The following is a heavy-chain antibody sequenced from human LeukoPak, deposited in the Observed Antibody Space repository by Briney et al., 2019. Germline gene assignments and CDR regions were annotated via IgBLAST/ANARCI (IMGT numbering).Heavy chain of an antibody. CDR1: GFTFGDYA. Sequence: PGGSLRLSCTASGFTFGDYAMSWVRQAPGKGLEWVGFIRSKACSGTTEYAASVKGRFTISRDDSKSIAYLQMNSLKTEDTAVYYCTRVGYCYGSGSYYKRYFDYWGQGTLVTVSS. J-gene: IGHJ4*02. CDR2: IRSKACSGTT. V-gene: IGHV3-49*04. CDR3: TRVGYCYGSGSYYKRYFDY. D-gene: IGHD3-10*01.